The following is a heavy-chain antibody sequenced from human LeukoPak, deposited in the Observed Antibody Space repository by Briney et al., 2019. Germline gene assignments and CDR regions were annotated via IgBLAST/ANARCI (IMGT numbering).Heavy chain of an antibody. CDR2: IYYSGSS. V-gene: IGHV4-39*01. CDR1: GGSISSSSSY. J-gene: IGHJ4*02. CDR3: ARHRSGWLQSSFDY. Sequence: PSETLSLTCSVSGGSISSSSSYWGWIRQPPGKGLEWIGSIYYSGSSFDNPALKSRVTISVDTSKNQFSLKLSSVTAADTAVYYCARHRSGWLQSSFDYCGQGTLVTVSS. D-gene: IGHD5-24*01.